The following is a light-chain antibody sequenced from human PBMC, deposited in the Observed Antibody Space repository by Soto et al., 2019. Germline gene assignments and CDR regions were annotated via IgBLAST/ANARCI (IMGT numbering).Light chain of an antibody. J-gene: IGKJ3*01. V-gene: IGKV3-15*01. CDR1: QSVNSN. Sequence: EIVMTQSPATLSVSPGERATLSCRASQSVNSNLAWYQQKPGQAPRLLIYGASTRTTGIPARVSGSGSGTEFTLPISIMQSEAIAVYYCQQYNNWPTFGPGTKVDIK. CDR3: QQYNNWPT. CDR2: GAS.